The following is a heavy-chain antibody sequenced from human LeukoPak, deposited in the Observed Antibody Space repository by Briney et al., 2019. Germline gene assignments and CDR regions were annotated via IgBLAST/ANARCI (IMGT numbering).Heavy chain of an antibody. CDR2: IWYDGSNK. Sequence: PGGSLRLSCAASGFTFSSYGMHWVRQAPGKGLEWVAVIWYDGSNKYYADSVKGRFTISRDNSKNTLYLQMNSLRAEDTAVYYCARDQEFVGSTDYWGQGTLVTVSS. CDR1: GFTFSSYG. D-gene: IGHD3-10*01. V-gene: IGHV3-33*01. J-gene: IGHJ4*02. CDR3: ARDQEFVGSTDY.